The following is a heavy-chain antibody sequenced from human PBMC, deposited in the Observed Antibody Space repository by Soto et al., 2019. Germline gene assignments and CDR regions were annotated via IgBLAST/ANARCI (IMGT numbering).Heavy chain of an antibody. CDR3: ARLGYCSSTSCYTWFDP. D-gene: IGHD2-2*02. V-gene: IGHV1-69*13. CDR1: GGTFSSYA. J-gene: IGHJ5*02. Sequence: GASVKVSCKASGGTFSSYAISWVRQAPGQGLEWMGGIIPIFGTANYAQKFQGGVTITADESTSTAYMELSSLRSEDTAVYYCARLGYCSSTSCYTWFDPWGQGTLVTVSS. CDR2: IIPIFGTA.